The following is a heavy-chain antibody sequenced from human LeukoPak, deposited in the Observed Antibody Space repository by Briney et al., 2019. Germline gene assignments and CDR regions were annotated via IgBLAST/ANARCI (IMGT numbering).Heavy chain of an antibody. D-gene: IGHD2-2*01. CDR3: ARQLGYCSSTSCYADKVDY. CDR1: GGSISSSSYY. J-gene: IGHJ4*02. CDR2: IYYSGST. V-gene: IGHV4-39*01. Sequence: SETLSLTCTVSGGSISSSSYYWGWLRQPPGKGLERIGSIYYSGSTYYNPSLKSRVTISVDTSKNQFSLKLSSVTAADTAVYYCARQLGYCSSTSCYADKVDYWGQGTLVTVSS.